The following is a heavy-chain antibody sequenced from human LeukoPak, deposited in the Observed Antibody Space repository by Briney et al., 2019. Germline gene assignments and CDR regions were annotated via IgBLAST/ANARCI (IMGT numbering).Heavy chain of an antibody. CDR3: AKDRGYSYGYETDYYYYVMDV. J-gene: IGHJ6*02. D-gene: IGHD5-18*01. Sequence: PRGSLRLSCAASAFTFSSYAMSWVRQAPGKGLEWVSAISGSGGSTNYADSVKGRFTISRDNSKNTLYLQMNSLRAEDTAVYYCAKDRGYSYGYETDYYYYVMDVWGQGTPVTVSS. V-gene: IGHV3-23*01. CDR1: AFTFSSYA. CDR2: ISGSGGST.